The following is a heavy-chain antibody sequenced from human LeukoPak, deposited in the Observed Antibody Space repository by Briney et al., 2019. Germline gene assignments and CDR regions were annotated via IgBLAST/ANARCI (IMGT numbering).Heavy chain of an antibody. J-gene: IGHJ5*02. Sequence: SETLSLTCTVSGGSISSSSYYWGWIRQPPGKGLEWIGSIYYSGSTYYNPSLKSRVTISVDTSKNQFSLKLSSVTAADTAVYYCASESSGYYLNPFDPWGQGTLVTVSS. D-gene: IGHD3-22*01. CDR1: GGSISSSSYY. V-gene: IGHV4-39*07. CDR3: ASESSGYYLNPFDP. CDR2: IYYSGST.